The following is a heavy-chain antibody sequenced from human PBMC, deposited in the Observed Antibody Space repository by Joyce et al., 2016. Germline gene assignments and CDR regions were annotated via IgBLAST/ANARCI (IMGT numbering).Heavy chain of an antibody. Sequence: QVQLVESGGGVVQPGMSLRLSCAASGFTFGIYGMHWVRQAPGKGLEWVAVISYDGSNKHYRDSVKGRFTISRDNSKNTLYLQMNDLRAEDTAVYYCAKFFMSATPSPNDAFDIWGQGTMVTVSS. CDR2: ISYDGSNK. V-gene: IGHV3-30*18. CDR3: AKFFMSATPSPNDAFDI. D-gene: IGHD2-2*01. CDR1: GFTFGIYG. J-gene: IGHJ3*02.